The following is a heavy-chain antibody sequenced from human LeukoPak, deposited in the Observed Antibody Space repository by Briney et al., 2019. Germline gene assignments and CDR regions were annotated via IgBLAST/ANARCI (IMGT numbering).Heavy chain of an antibody. V-gene: IGHV4-39*01. CDR2: IYYSGST. Sequence: SETLSLTCTVSGGSISSSSYYWGWIRRPPGKGLEWIGSIYYSGSTYYNPSLKSRVTISVDTSKNQFSLKLSSVTAADTAVYYCARYRPGRPMYYFDYWGQGTLVTVSS. CDR1: GGSISSSSYY. CDR3: ARYRPGRPMYYFDY. J-gene: IGHJ4*02.